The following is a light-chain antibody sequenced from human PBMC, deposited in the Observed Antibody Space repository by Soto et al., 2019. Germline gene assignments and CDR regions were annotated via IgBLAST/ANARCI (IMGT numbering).Light chain of an antibody. CDR2: GVS. J-gene: IGLJ3*02. CDR3: GSFTTSRIWV. V-gene: IGLV2-14*01. Sequence: QSVLTQPASVSGSPGQSITMSCTGSSSDFGDDKYVSWYQQQPGKGPNLLIYGVSKRPSGVSNRFSGSKSGNTASLTISGLQVEDAADYICGSFTTSRIWVFGGGTKLTVL. CDR1: SSDFGDDKY.